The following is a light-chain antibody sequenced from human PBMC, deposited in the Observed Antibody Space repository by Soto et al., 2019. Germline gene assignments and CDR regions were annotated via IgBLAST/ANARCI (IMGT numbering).Light chain of an antibody. CDR2: GVS. CDR3: QVWDSSSDHVV. CDR1: SSDFGDDKY. V-gene: IGLV2-14*01. Sequence: QSALTQPASVSGSPGQSITMSCTGSSSDFGDDKYVTWYQQQPGKGPNLLIYGVSKRPSGIPERFSGSNSGNTATLTISRVEVGDEADYYCQVWDSSSDHVVFGGGTKLTVL. J-gene: IGLJ2*01.